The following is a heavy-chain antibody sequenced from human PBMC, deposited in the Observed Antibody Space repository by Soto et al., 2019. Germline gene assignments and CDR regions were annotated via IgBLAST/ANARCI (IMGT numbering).Heavy chain of an antibody. CDR3: ARVDYGDYPDYYYGMDV. CDR1: GYTFTSYY. J-gene: IGHJ6*02. CDR2: INPSGGST. Sequence: ASVKVSCKASGYTFTSYYMHWVRQAPGQGLEWMGIINPSGGSTSYAQKFQGGVTMTRDTSTSTVYMELSSLRSEDTAVYYCARVDYGDYPDYYYGMDVWGQGTTVTVSS. V-gene: IGHV1-46*01. D-gene: IGHD4-17*01.